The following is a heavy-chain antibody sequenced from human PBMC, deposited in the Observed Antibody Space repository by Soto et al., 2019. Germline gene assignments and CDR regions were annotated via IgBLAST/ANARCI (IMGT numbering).Heavy chain of an antibody. CDR1: GGSFSGYY. V-gene: IGHV4-34*01. D-gene: IGHD6-13*01. CDR2: INHSGST. J-gene: IGHJ4*02. Sequence: SETLSLTCAVYGGSFSGYYWSWIRQPPGKGLEWIGEINHSGSTNYNPSLKSRVTISVDTSKNQFSLKLSSVTAADTAVYYCASNLGAAAGLDYWGQGTLVTVSS. CDR3: ASNLGAAAGLDY.